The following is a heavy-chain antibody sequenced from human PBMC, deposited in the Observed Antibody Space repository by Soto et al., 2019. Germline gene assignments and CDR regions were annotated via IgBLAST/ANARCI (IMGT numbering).Heavy chain of an antibody. J-gene: IGHJ4*02. V-gene: IGHV4-39*01. CDR2: IYYSGST. D-gene: IGHD3-10*01. Sequence: SETLSLTCTVSGGSISSGGYYWGWIRQPPGKGLEWIGSIYYSGSTYYNPSLKSRVTISVDTSKNQFSLKLSSVTAADTAVYYCARSHYGSGSLYFDYWGQGTLVTVSS. CDR1: GGSISSGGYY. CDR3: ARSHYGSGSLYFDY.